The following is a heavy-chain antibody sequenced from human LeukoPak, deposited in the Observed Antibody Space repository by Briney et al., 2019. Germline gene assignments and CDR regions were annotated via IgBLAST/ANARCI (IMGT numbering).Heavy chain of an antibody. D-gene: IGHD3-10*01. CDR1: GFIFPTYG. CDR2: INQDGSAK. V-gene: IGHV3-7*01. J-gene: IGHJ4*02. Sequence: GGSLRLSCAASGFIFPTYGMHWVRQAPGKGLEWVANINQDGSAKYYVDSVKGRFTISRDNAKNTLYLQMTSLRAEDTAVYYCARLGARSGSYDYWGQGTLVTVSS. CDR3: ARLGARSGSYDY.